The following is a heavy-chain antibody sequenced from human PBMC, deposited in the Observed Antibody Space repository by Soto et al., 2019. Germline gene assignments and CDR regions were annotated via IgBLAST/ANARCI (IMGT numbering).Heavy chain of an antibody. Sequence: QVQLVESGGGVVQPGRSLRLSCAASGFTFSSYGMHWVRQAPGNGLEWVAVISYDGSNKYYADSVKGRFTISRDNSKNTLYLHMNSLRAEDTAVYYCARTDYGGNFHFDYWGQGTLVTVSS. D-gene: IGHD4-17*01. CDR3: ARTDYGGNFHFDY. CDR1: GFTFSSYG. CDR2: ISYDGSNK. V-gene: IGHV3-30*03. J-gene: IGHJ4*02.